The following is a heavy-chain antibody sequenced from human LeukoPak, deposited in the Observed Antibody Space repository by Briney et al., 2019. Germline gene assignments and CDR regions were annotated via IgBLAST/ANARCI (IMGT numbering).Heavy chain of an antibody. CDR1: GFTFSDYY. CDR3: ARARGLDYGDYPWNY. CDR2: ISSSGSTI. V-gene: IGHV3-11*01. Sequence: GGSLRLSCAASGFTFSDYYMSWIRQAPGKGLERVSYISSSGSTIYYADSVKGRFTISRDNAKNSLYLQMNSLRAEDTAVYYCARARGLDYGDYPWNYWGQGTLVTVPS. D-gene: IGHD4-17*01. J-gene: IGHJ4*02.